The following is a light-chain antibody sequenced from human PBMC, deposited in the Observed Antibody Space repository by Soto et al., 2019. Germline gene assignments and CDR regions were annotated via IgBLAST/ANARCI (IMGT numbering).Light chain of an antibody. V-gene: IGKV3-15*01. CDR1: QSVNGA. J-gene: IGKJ4*01. CDR2: GAT. CDR3: QKYFAWPLT. Sequence: ERVMTESPATLAWSRFEIPTVSCGASQSVNGALAWYQQRPGQAPRLLIFGATTRASDVPARFSGSGSGTDFTLTISSLQPDDFAVYYCQKYFAWPLTCGGGTKVAIK.